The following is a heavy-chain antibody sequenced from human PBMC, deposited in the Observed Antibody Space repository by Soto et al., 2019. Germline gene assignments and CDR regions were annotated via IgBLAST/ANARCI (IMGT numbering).Heavy chain of an antibody. CDR1: GGSISSSSYY. V-gene: IGHV4-39*01. D-gene: IGHD6-13*01. Sequence: PSETLSLTCTVSGGSISSSSYYWGWIRQPPGKGLEWIGSIYYSGSTYYNPSLKSRVTISVDTSKNQFSLKLSSVTAADTALYYCARQAAGSIYYYYYYGMDVWGQGTTVTVSS. CDR3: ARQAAGSIYYYYYYGMDV. CDR2: IYYSGST. J-gene: IGHJ6*02.